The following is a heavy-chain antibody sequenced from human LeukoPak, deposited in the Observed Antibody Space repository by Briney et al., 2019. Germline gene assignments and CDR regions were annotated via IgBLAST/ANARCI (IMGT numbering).Heavy chain of an antibody. CDR2: INHYGST. Sequence: SETLSLTCAVYGGSFSGSYWTWIRQPPGKGLEWIGEINHYGSTNYNPPLKSRVTISVDTSKNQFSLKVRSVTAADTAVYFCARPRYCSSTTCTGPLDIWGQGTVVTVSS. D-gene: IGHD2-2*01. CDR3: ARPRYCSSTTCTGPLDI. J-gene: IGHJ3*02. CDR1: GGSFSGSY. V-gene: IGHV4-34*01.